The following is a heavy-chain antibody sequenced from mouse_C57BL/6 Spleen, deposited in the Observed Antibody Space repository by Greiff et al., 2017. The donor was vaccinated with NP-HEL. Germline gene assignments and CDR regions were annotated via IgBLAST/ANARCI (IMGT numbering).Heavy chain of an antibody. CDR1: GFTFSDYE. D-gene: IGHD1-3*01. CDR2: ISSGSSTI. Sequence: EVQGVESGGGLVKPGGSLKLSCAASGFTFSDYEMHWVRQAPEKGLEWVAYISSGSSTIYYADTVKGRFTISRDNAKNTLFLQMTSLRSEDTAMYYCARSGYFDYWGQGTTLTVSS. V-gene: IGHV5-17*01. CDR3: ARSGYFDY. J-gene: IGHJ2*01.